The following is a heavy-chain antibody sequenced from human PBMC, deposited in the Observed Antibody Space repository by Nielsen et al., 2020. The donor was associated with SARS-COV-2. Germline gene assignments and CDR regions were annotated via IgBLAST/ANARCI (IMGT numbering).Heavy chain of an antibody. CDR3: ARDRDNIGVFDY. CDR1: GGSISSGGYY. J-gene: IGHJ4*02. CDR2: IYYSGST. V-gene: IGHV4-31*03. Sequence: SETLSLTCTVSGGSISSGGYYWSWIRQHPGKGLEWFGYIYYSGSTYYNPSLKSRVTIPVDTSKNQFSLKLSSVTAADTAVYYCARDRDNIGVFDYWGQGTLVTVSS. D-gene: IGHD2-21*01.